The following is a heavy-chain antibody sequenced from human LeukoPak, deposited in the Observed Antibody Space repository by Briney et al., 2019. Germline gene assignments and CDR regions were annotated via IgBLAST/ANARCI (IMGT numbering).Heavy chain of an antibody. CDR2: IYYSGST. D-gene: IGHD2-21*02. J-gene: IGHJ4*02. CDR3: AREAYCGGDCYSGFDY. CDR1: GGSISSSSYY. V-gene: IGHV4-39*07. Sequence: SETLSLTCTASGGSISSSSYYWGWIRQPPGKGLEWIGSIYYSGSTYYNPSLKSRVTISVDTSKNQFSLKLSSVTAADTAVYYCAREAYCGGDCYSGFDYWGQGTLVTVSS.